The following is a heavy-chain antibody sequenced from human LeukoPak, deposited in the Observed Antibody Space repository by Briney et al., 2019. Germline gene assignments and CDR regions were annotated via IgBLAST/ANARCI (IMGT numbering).Heavy chain of an antibody. CDR2: VNPNSGNT. CDR1: GFSFTSYD. V-gene: IGHV1-8*03. CDR3: ARGRCVGSTNCYYFDS. D-gene: IGHD2-2*01. Sequence: VASVKDSCKASGFSFTSYDIHWVRQATGQGLECMGWVNPNSGNTGYAQKFQGRVTITRDTSASTAYMELSSLRSEDTAVYYCARGRCVGSTNCYYFDSWGQGTLVTVSS. J-gene: IGHJ4*02.